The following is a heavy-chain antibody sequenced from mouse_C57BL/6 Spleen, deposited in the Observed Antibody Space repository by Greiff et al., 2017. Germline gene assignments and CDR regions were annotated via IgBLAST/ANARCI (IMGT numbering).Heavy chain of an antibody. CDR3: ARQQPFYVRAMDY. CDR2: IDPSDSYT. D-gene: IGHD1-1*01. Sequence: VQLQQPGAELVRPGTSVKLSCKASGYTFTSYWMHWVKQRPGQGLEWIGVIDPSDSYTNYNQKFKGKATLTVDTSSSTAYMQRSSLTSEDSAVYYCARQQPFYVRAMDYWGQGTSVTVSS. V-gene: IGHV1-59*01. J-gene: IGHJ4*01. CDR1: GYTFTSYW.